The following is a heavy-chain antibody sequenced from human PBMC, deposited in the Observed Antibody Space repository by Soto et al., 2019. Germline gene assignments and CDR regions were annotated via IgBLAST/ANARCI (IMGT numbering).Heavy chain of an antibody. CDR2: ILPMFSTG. V-gene: IGHV1-69*19. CDR1: GGTFRRDA. CDR3: ARDYTT. Sequence: QVQLVQSGAEVKKPGSSVKDSCKAAGGTFRRDAFSWVRQAPGQGLEWMGGILPMFSTGNYAQRFQDRVTITADESTSTVYMEPSSLRTEDTAMYYCARDYTTWGQGTLVTVSS. J-gene: IGHJ4*02. D-gene: IGHD1-1*01.